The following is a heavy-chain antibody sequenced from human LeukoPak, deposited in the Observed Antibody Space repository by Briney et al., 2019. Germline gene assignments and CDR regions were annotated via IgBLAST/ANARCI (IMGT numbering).Heavy chain of an antibody. CDR3: ARGLGYSSSWYPYNWFDP. CDR2: MYYSGST. D-gene: IGHD6-13*01. J-gene: IGHJ5*02. CDR1: GGSISSNSYY. Sequence: SETLSLTCTVSGGSISSNSYYWGWIRQPPGKGLEWIGSMYYSGSTYYNPSLKSRVTISVDTSKNQFSLKLSSVTAADTAVYYCARGLGYSSSWYPYNWFDPWGQGTLVTVSS. V-gene: IGHV4-39*01.